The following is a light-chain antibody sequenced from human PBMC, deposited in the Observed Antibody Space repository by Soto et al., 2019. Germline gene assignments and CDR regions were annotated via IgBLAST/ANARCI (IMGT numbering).Light chain of an antibody. CDR2: DAS. V-gene: IGKV3-15*01. CDR1: QSVSSY. CDR3: QQYHNWPIT. J-gene: IGKJ5*01. Sequence: EIVFTQSPATLSLSPGERATLSCRASQSVSSYLAWYQQKPGQAPRILMYDASTRATGISARFSGSGSGTEFTLTISSLQSEDFAVYYCQQYHNWPITFGQGTRLEIK.